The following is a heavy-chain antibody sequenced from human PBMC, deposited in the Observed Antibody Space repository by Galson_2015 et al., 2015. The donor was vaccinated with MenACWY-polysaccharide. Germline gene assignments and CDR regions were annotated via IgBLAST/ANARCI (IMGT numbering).Heavy chain of an antibody. CDR3: ARDMSSKWYDY. J-gene: IGHJ4*02. Sequence: SLRLSCAASGFTFSNYGMHWVRQAPGKGLEWVAVIWHGGDHKYYAESVKGRFSISRDNSKNTLYLQMNSLRVEDMAVYFCARDMSSKWYDYWGQGTLVTVSS. CDR2: IWHGGDHK. D-gene: IGHD6-13*01. CDR1: GFTFSNYG. V-gene: IGHV3-33*01.